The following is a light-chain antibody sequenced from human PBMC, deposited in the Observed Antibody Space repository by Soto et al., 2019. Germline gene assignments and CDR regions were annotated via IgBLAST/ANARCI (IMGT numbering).Light chain of an antibody. CDR2: EVS. V-gene: IGLV2-14*01. J-gene: IGLJ3*02. CDR1: SSDVGGYNY. CDR3: SSYTSSSTRV. Sequence: QSALTQPASVSGSPGQSITICCTGTSSDVGGYNYVSWYQQHPGKAPKLMIYEVSNRPSGVSNRFSASKSGNTASLTISGLHAEDEADYYCSSYTSSSTRVFGGGTKLTVL.